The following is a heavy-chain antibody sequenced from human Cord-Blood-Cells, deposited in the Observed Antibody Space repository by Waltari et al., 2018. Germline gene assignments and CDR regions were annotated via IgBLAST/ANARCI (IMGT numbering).Heavy chain of an antibody. J-gene: IGHJ6*02. Sequence: QLQLQESGPGLVKPSETLSLTCTVSGGSISSSSYYWGWIRQPPGKGLEWIGSIYYSGSTYYNPSLKSRVTMSVDTSKDQCSLKLSSGTAADTAVYYCARYGSGSSYYYYYGMDVWGQGTTVTVSS. CDR1: GGSISSSSYY. CDR3: ARYGSGSSYYYYYGMDV. D-gene: IGHD3-10*01. V-gene: IGHV4-39*01. CDR2: IYYSGST.